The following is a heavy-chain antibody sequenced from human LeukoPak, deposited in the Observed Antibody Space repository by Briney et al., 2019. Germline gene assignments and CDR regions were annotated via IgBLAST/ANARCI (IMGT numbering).Heavy chain of an antibody. CDR1: GFTFSTYS. D-gene: IGHD6-13*01. Sequence: GGSLRLSCEASGFTFSTYSMNWARQAPGKGLEWVSYISGGSSTIYCADSVKGRFTISRDNAKNSLYLQMNSLRAEDTAVYYCARYGSSWSFDYWGQGTLVTVSS. CDR2: ISGGSSTI. V-gene: IGHV3-48*01. J-gene: IGHJ4*02. CDR3: ARYGSSWSFDY.